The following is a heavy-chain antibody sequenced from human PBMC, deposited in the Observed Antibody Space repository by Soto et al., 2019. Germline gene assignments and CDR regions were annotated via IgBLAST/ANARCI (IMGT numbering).Heavy chain of an antibody. D-gene: IGHD3-10*02. Sequence: QVQLVQSGAEVKKPGASVRVSCKASGYTFTTYGINWVRQAAGQGLEWRGWMSPDSGSTGDAQKCLGSVGMTRDTSITAAYCRVTSLKSADAAVYYCSWGPPTPVGVIDVRRAADACDPWGQGTLVTVSS. CDR1: GYTFTTYG. J-gene: IGHJ5*02. CDR3: SWGPPTPVGVIDVRRAADACDP. CDR2: MSPDSGST. V-gene: IGHV1-8*01.